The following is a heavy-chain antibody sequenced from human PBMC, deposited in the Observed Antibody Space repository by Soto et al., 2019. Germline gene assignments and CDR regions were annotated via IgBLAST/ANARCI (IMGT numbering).Heavy chain of an antibody. J-gene: IGHJ5*02. CDR3: ARDLVGDYIWRYNWFDP. CDR2: ISAYNGNT. CDR1: GYTFTSYG. Sequence: QVQLVQSGAEVKKPGASVKVSCKASGYTFTSYGISWVRQAPGQGLEWMGWISAYNGNTNYAQKLKGRVTMTTDTSTSTAYMELRSLSSDDTAVYYCARDLVGDYIWRYNWFDPWGQGTLVTVSS. D-gene: IGHD4-17*01. V-gene: IGHV1-18*01.